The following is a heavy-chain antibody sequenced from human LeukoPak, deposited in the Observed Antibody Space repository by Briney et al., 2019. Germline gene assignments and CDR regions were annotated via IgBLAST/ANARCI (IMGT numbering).Heavy chain of an antibody. D-gene: IGHD2-15*01. V-gene: IGHV4-59*08. CDR2: IYYSGST. CDR1: GGSISSYY. J-gene: IGHJ5*02. CDR3: ARQVDWFDP. Sequence: SETLSLTCTVSGGSISSYYWSWIRQPPGKGLEWIGHIYYSGSTNYNPSLKSRVTISVDTSKNQFSLKLSSVTAADTAVYYCARQVDWFDPWGQGTLVTVSS.